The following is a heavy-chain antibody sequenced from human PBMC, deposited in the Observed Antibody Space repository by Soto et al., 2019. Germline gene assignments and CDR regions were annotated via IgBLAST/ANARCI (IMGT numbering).Heavy chain of an antibody. CDR1: GYTFTRYG. D-gene: IGHD5-12*01. J-gene: IGHJ4*02. Sequence: QVQLVQSGAEVKKPGASVKVSCKASGYTFTRYGINWERQAPVQGLEWMGWIRAYNGNTHYAQKLQGRVTMTTDTSTSTAYMELRSLRSDDTSVYYCARLQSGYDFAYWGQVTLFTVSS. CDR2: IRAYNGNT. CDR3: ARLQSGYDFAY. V-gene: IGHV1-18*01.